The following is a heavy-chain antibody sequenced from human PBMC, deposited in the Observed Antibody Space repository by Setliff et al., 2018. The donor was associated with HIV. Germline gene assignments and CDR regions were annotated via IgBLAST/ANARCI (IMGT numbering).Heavy chain of an antibody. CDR3: ARDIPPEYPGFDL. CDR2: ISSSGRTI. Sequence: LRLSCAASGFRFSDYYMNWIRQAPGKGLEWISSISSSGRTIKYADSVKGRFTISRDNAKRSLYLQMNSLRVEETAVYYCARDIPPEYPGFDLWGQGTVVTVSS. CDR1: GFRFSDYY. J-gene: IGHJ3*01. D-gene: IGHD6-6*01. V-gene: IGHV3-11*04.